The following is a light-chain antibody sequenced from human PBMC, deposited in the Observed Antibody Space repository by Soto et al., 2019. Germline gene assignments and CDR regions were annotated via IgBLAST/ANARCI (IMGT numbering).Light chain of an antibody. CDR3: HQYGSSTHT. CDR1: QSVRSY. J-gene: IGKJ5*01. V-gene: IGKV3-20*01. Sequence: IVFTQSPATRSLSPGERATLSCRASQSVRSYLAWYEPKPGQAPRLLIYDASNRETGIPARFSCSGAGTDFTLTINRLQPEDFEVDDCHQYGSSTHTFGQGTRLEI. CDR2: DAS.